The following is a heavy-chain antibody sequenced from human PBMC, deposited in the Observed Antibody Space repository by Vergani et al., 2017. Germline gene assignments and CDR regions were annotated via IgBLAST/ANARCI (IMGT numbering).Heavy chain of an antibody. V-gene: IGHV1-18*01. CDR2: ISAYNGNT. Sequence: QVQLVQSGAEVKKPGASVKVSCKASGYTFTSYGISWVRQAPGQGLEWMGWISAYNGNTNYAQKLQGRVTMTTDTSTSTAYMELRSLRSDDTAVYYCENSNGITFGGVIVGFDYWGQGTLVTVSS. CDR1: GYTFTSYG. J-gene: IGHJ4*02. D-gene: IGHD3-16*02. CDR3: ENSNGITFGGVIVGFDY.